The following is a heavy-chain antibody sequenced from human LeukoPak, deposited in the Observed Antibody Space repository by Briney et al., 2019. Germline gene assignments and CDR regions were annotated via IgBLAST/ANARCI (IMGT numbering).Heavy chain of an antibody. CDR2: INDSGST. CDR3: VRGRVGYCSGGSCRYFYGMDV. D-gene: IGHD2-15*01. CDR1: GGSFFNHY. J-gene: IGHJ6*02. V-gene: IGHV4-34*01. Sequence: PSETLSLTCAVYGGSFFNHYWRWIRQPPGKGLEWIGEINDSGSTNYNPALKSRVTISLDTSENQFSLKLSSATAADTAVYYCVRGRVGYCSGGSCRYFYGMDVWGQGTTVTVSS.